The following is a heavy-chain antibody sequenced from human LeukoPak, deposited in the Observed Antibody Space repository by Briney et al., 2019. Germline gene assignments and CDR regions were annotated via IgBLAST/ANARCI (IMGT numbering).Heavy chain of an antibody. CDR3: VRGNEAY. V-gene: IGHV3-7*01. CDR2: IGQDGSGT. J-gene: IGHJ1*01. CDR1: GFIFGSHR. Sequence: GGSLRLSCSSSGFIFGSHRMSWVRQAPGKGLEWVANIGQDGSGTFYADSLRGRFTISRDNANNLLFLQMNNLRAEDTAVYYCVRGNEAYWGQGTLVTVSS.